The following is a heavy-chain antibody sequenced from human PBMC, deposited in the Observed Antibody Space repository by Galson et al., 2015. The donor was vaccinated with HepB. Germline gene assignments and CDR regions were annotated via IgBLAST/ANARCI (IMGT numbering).Heavy chain of an antibody. V-gene: IGHV4-59*01. CDR3: ARDQCGGDCYDAFDI. CDR1: GGSISSYY. CDR2: IYYSGST. Sequence: SETLSLTCTVSGGSISSYYWSWIRQPPGKGLEWIGYIYYSGSTNYNPSLKSRVTISVDTSKNQFSLKLSSVTAADTAVYYCARDQCGGDCYDAFDIWGQGTMVTVSS. D-gene: IGHD2-21*02. J-gene: IGHJ3*02.